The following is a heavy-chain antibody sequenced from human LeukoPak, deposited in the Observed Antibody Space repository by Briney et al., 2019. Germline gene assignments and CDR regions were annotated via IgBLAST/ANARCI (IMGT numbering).Heavy chain of an antibody. V-gene: IGHV3-74*01. J-gene: IGHJ3*02. CDR3: ASRGATVVNDAFDI. D-gene: IGHD4-23*01. Sequence: GGSLRLSCAASGFTFSSYWMHWVRQAPGKGLVWVSRINSDGSSTSYADSVKGRFTISRDNAKNTLYLQMNSLRAEDTAVYYCASRGATVVNDAFDIWGQGAMVTVSS. CDR1: GFTFSSYW. CDR2: INSDGSST.